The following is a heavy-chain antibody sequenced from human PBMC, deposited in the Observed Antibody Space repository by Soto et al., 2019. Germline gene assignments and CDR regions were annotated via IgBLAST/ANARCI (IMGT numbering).Heavy chain of an antibody. Sequence: QVQLVQSGAEVKKPGASVKVSCKASGYTFTSYYMHWVRQAPGQGVEWMGIINPSGGRTSDAQKCQGRVTMTSDTSTSTVYMELTSLRSEDTAVYYCARDFSSIAARLGYYGMDVWGQGTTVTVSS. V-gene: IGHV1-46*01. D-gene: IGHD6-6*01. CDR3: ARDFSSIAARLGYYGMDV. CDR1: GYTFTSYY. J-gene: IGHJ6*02. CDR2: INPSGGRT.